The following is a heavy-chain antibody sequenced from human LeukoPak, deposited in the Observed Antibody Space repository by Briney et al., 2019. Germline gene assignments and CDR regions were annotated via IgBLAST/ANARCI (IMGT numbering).Heavy chain of an antibody. J-gene: IGHJ4*02. D-gene: IGHD6-6*01. CDR3: ARTGYSISFPDY. CDR1: GGSISSSSYY. Sequence: SETLSLTCTVSGGSISSSSYYWGWIRQPPGKGLEWIGSIYYSGSTYYNPSLKSRATISVDTSKNQFSLKLSSVTAADTAVYYCARTGYSISFPDYWGQGTLVTVSS. V-gene: IGHV4-39*01. CDR2: IYYSGST.